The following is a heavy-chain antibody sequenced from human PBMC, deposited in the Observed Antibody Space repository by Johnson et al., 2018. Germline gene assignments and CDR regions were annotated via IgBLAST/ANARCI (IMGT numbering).Heavy chain of an antibody. D-gene: IGHD3-10*01. CDR3: ARLCATSVRSCSYYGLDV. CDR1: GGSLSDHY. J-gene: IGHJ6*02. CDR2: ISYTGST. V-gene: IGHV4-34*11. Sequence: QVQLQQWGAGLLRPSEILSLTCAVYGGSLSDHYWTWIRQPPGKGLEWVGYISYTGSTNYNPSLKSRVTMSVDTSKNQFSLEGNSMTAADTAVYYCARLCATSVRSCSYYGLDVWGQGTTVTVSS.